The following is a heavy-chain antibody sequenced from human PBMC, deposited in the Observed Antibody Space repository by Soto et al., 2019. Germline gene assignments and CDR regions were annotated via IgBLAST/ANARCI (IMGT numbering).Heavy chain of an antibody. D-gene: IGHD1-26*01. J-gene: IGHJ4*02. CDR3: ARAGGRHSGGIDY. CDR1: GGTFSSYS. Sequence: QVQLVQSGAEVKKPGSSVKVSCKASGGTFSSYSINWVRQAPGQGLEWMGEIIPIFGTANYAQKFQGRVTITADESTRTACMELSSLRSEDTAVYYCARAGGRHSGGIDYWGQGTLVTVSS. CDR2: IIPIFGTA. V-gene: IGHV1-69*01.